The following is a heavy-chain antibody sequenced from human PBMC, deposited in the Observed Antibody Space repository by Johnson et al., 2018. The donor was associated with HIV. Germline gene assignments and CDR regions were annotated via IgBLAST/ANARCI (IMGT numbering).Heavy chain of an antibody. CDR2: INWNGGST. J-gene: IGHJ1*01. Sequence: VQLVESGGVVVQPGGSLRLSCVASGFNFADYAMHWVRQVPGKGLEWVSGINWNGGSTGYADSVKGRFTISRDNAKNSLYLQMNSLRAEDTALYYCAKGARNHFVLEVGDNVRGLLGLRWAMWG. CDR1: GFNFADYA. CDR3: AKGARNHFVLEVGDNVRGLLGLRWAM. V-gene: IGHV3-20*04. D-gene: IGHD3-10*02.